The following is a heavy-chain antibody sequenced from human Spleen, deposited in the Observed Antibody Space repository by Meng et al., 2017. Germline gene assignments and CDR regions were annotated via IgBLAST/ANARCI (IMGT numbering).Heavy chain of an antibody. CDR3: ANYGSGGLDY. CDR1: GGSISSSSYY. J-gene: IGHJ4*02. V-gene: IGHV4-39*07. D-gene: IGHD3-10*01. CDR2: IYYSGST. Sequence: SETLSLTCTVSGGSISSSSYYWGWIRQPPGKGLEWIGSIYYSGSTYYNPSLKSRVTISVDTSKNQFSLKLSSVTAADTAIYYCANYGSGGLDYWGQGRLVTVSS.